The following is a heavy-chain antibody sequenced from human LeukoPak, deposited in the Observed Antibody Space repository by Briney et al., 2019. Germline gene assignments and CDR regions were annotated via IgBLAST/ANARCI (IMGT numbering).Heavy chain of an antibody. V-gene: IGHV4-61*01. J-gene: IGHJ4*02. CDR1: GGSVNRGTFF. CDR3: ARSPSGYRFDS. CDR2: IFNSGST. Sequence: PAETLSLTCAVSGGSVNRGTFFWTWIRKPPGKGLEWIGYIFNSGSTNYHPSLKSRVTISSDTSKTQFTLKLTSVTAADTAVYFCARSPSGYRFDSWGQGTLVTVSS. D-gene: IGHD3-22*01.